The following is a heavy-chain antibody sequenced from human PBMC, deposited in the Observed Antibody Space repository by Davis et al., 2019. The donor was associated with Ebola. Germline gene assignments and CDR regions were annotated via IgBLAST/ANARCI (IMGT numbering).Heavy chain of an antibody. J-gene: IGHJ5*02. Sequence: SETLSLTCTVSGGSISSYYWSWIRQPPGKGLEWIGYIYYSGSTNYNPSLKSRVTISVDTSKNQFSLKLSSATAADTAVYYCATQYSNGWFDPWGQGTLVTVSS. CDR3: ATQYSNGWFDP. CDR2: IYYSGST. D-gene: IGHD4-11*01. CDR1: GGSISSYY. V-gene: IGHV4-59*01.